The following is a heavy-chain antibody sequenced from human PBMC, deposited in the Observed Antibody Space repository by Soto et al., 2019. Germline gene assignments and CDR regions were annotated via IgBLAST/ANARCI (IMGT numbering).Heavy chain of an antibody. V-gene: IGHV1-18*01. D-gene: IGHD3-16*01. Sequence: HLVQSGAEVKRPGASVKVSCKASGYTFNFYGITWVRQAPGQGLEWMGWISGFNGNTNYAADLQGRVTMTTDTSTSTAYMELRGLRSDDTAVYYCARIGVSSGHESPDFDSWGQGTLVTVSS. CDR2: ISGFNGNT. J-gene: IGHJ4*02. CDR3: ARIGVSSGHESPDFDS. CDR1: GYTFNFYG.